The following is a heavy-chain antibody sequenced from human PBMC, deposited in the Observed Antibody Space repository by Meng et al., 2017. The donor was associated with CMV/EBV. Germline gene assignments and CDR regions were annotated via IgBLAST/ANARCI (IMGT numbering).Heavy chain of an antibody. J-gene: IGHJ6*02. CDR3: ASHSNYDFWSGYYHPRLCLSGMDV. Sequence: GESLKISCKGSGYSFTSYCIGWVRQTPGKGLEWVGIIYPGDSDTRYSPSFQGQFTISADTSISTAYLQWSSLKASDTAMYYCASHSNYDFWSGYYHPRLCLSGMDVWRQGTTVTVSS. V-gene: IGHV5-51*01. CDR2: IYPGDSDT. D-gene: IGHD3-3*01. CDR1: GYSFTSYC.